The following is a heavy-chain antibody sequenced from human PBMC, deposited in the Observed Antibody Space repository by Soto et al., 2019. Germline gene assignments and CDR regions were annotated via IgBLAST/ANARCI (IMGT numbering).Heavy chain of an antibody. D-gene: IGHD2-2*02. V-gene: IGHV1-2*02. CDR3: ARSLGYCSSTSCYNLVYWFDP. Sequence: GASVKVSCKASGYTFTGCYMHWVRQAPGQGLEWMGWVNPNSGGTNYAQKFQGRVTMTRDTSISTAYMELSRLRSDDTAVYYCARSLGYCSSTSCYNLVYWFDPWGQGTLVTVSS. CDR1: GYTFTGCY. J-gene: IGHJ5*02. CDR2: VNPNSGGT.